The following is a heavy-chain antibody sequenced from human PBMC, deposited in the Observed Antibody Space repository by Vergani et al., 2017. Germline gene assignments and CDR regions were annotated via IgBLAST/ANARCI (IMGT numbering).Heavy chain of an antibody. CDR3: VKDIAASGNYWYFDL. J-gene: IGHJ2*01. D-gene: IGHD6-13*01. Sequence: EVQLVESGRGLVQPGRSLRLSCAASGFTFDDYAMHWVRQAPGKGLEWVSGINWNSDSIAYADSVKGRFTTSRDNAKNYLYLQMNSLRAEDTALYYCVKDIAASGNYWYFDLWGRGTLVTVSS. V-gene: IGHV3-9*01. CDR2: INWNSDSI. CDR1: GFTFDDYA.